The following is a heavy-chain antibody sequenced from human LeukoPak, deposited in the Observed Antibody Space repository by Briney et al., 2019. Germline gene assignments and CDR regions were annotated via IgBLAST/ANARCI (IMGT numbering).Heavy chain of an antibody. V-gene: IGHV1-3*01. CDR2: INAGNGNT. CDR3: ARLYCSSTSCYFDY. CDR1: GYTFTSYA. D-gene: IGHD2-2*01. J-gene: IGHJ4*02. Sequence: ASVKVSCKASGYTFTSYAMHWVRQAPGQRLEWMGWINAGNGNTKYSQKFQGRVTITRDTSASTAYMELSSLRSEDTAVYYCARLYCSSTSCYFDYWGRGTLVTVSS.